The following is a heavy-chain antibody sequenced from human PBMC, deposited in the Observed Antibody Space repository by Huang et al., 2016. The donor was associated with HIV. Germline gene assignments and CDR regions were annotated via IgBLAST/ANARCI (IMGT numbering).Heavy chain of an antibody. CDR2: VYTSGSV. V-gene: IGHV4-61*09. CDR1: GDSISSGAFY. Sequence: QVQLQESGPGLVQPSQTLSLICTVSGDSISSGAFYWTWLRQSAGGGLQWIGNVYTSGSVLYNGSLRSRVTIALDTSKNQLSLNLRSVTAADTALYFCARGRGGTHSYFFYSMDVWGAGTAVIVSS. J-gene: IGHJ6*03. D-gene: IGHD1-26*01. CDR3: ARGRGGTHSYFFYSMDV.